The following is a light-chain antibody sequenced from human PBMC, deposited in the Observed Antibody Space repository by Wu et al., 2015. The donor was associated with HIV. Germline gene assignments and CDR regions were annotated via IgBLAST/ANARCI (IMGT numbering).Light chain of an antibody. Sequence: EIVLTQSPGTLSLSPGERATLSCRASQSVSSSHLAWYQQKPGQAPRLLMYGASSRATGIPDRFSGSGSGTDFTLTISRLEPEDFAVYYCQQYGSSPRTFGQGTKVEIK. CDR1: QSVSSSH. CDR3: QQYGSSPRT. J-gene: IGKJ1*01. CDR2: GAS. V-gene: IGKV3-20*01.